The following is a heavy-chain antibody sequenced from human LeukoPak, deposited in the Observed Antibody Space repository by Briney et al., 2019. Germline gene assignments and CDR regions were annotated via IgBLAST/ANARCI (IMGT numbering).Heavy chain of an antibody. CDR1: GGTYSSYA. CDR2: IIPIFGIA. Sequence: SVKVPCKASGGTYSSYAISWVRQAPGQGLEWMGRIIPIFGIANYAQKFQGRVTITADKSTSTAYMELSSLRSEGTAVYYCARDISSREGDWFDPWGQGTLVTVSS. CDR3: ARDISSREGDWFDP. V-gene: IGHV1-69*04. D-gene: IGHD6-6*01. J-gene: IGHJ5*02.